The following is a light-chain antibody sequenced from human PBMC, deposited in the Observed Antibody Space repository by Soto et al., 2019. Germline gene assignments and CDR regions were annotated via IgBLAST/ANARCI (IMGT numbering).Light chain of an antibody. Sequence: QLVLTQSSSASASLGSSVKLTCTLSSGHSSYIIAWHQQQPGKAPRYLMKLEGSGSYNKGSGVPDRVSGSSSGADRYLTISNLQFEDEADYYCETWDSNTHAVFGGGTQLTVL. CDR2: LEGSGSY. J-gene: IGLJ7*01. V-gene: IGLV4-60*02. CDR1: SGHSSYI. CDR3: ETWDSNTHAV.